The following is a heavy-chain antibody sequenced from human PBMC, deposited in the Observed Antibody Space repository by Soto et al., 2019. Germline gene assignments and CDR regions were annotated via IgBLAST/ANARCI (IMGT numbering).Heavy chain of an antibody. D-gene: IGHD6-19*01. J-gene: IGHJ4*02. CDR3: ARPEYSSGTTIDY. CDR1: GFTFSSYS. CDR2: ISSSSSTI. V-gene: IGHV3-48*02. Sequence: EVQLVESGGGLVQPGGSLRLSCAASGFTFSSYSMNWVRQAPGKGLEWVSYISSSSSTIYYADSVKGRFTISRDNAKNSLHLQMNSLRDEDTAVYYCARPEYSSGTTIDYWGQGTLVTVSS.